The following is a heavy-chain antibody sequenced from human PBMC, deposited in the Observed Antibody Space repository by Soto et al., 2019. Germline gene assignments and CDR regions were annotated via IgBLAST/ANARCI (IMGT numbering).Heavy chain of an antibody. Sequence: GGSLRLSCAASGFTFSSYSMNWVRQAPGKGLEWVSYISSSSSTIYYADSVKGRFTISRDNAKNSLYLQMNSLRAEDTAVYYCARDGFDVVVVAATYFDYWGQGTLVTVSS. CDR3: ARDGFDVVVVAATYFDY. V-gene: IGHV3-48*01. D-gene: IGHD2-15*01. CDR2: ISSSSSTI. CDR1: GFTFSSYS. J-gene: IGHJ4*02.